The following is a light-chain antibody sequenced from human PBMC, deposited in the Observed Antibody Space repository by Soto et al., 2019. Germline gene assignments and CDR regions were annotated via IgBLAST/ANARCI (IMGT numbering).Light chain of an antibody. J-gene: IGKJ1*01. CDR1: QSVDSK. CDR2: GAS. CDR3: QHYSTWLWT. Sequence: EIVMTQSPATLSVSPGERATLSCRASQSVDSKLAWYQQKPGQGPRLLIYGASSRATGTPARFSGSGSGTEFTLTISSLQSEEFAVYYCQHYSTWLWTFGQGTKVEIK. V-gene: IGKV3-15*01.